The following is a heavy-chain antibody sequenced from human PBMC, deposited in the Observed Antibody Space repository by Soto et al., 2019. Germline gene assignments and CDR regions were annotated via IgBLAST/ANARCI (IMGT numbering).Heavy chain of an antibody. D-gene: IGHD5-18*01. CDR1: GYTFTDYF. Sequence: QVQLVQSGAEVKKPGASMKVSCKASGYTFTDYFMHWVRQAPGQGLEWMGWLNPHSGGTHYAEKFQGWVTMTRDTSISTAYMELSSLKSDDTAVYYCARTDSDASDAFDIWGQGTVVTVSS. V-gene: IGHV1-2*04. CDR3: ARTDSDASDAFDI. CDR2: LNPHSGGT. J-gene: IGHJ3*02.